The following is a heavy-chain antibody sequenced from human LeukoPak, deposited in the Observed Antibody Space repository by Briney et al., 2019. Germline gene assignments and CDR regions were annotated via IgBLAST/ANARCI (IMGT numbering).Heavy chain of an antibody. D-gene: IGHD1-20*01. CDR3: ARLTAYYFHY. V-gene: IGHV4-39*01. Sequence: PSETLSLTCSVSGGSISSSSYYWGWIRQPPGKGLEWIGSIYYSGSTYYNPSLKSRVTISVDTSKNQFSLKLSSVTAADTAVYYCARLTAYYFHYWGHGTLVTVSS. J-gene: IGHJ4*01. CDR2: IYYSGST. CDR1: GGSISSSSYY.